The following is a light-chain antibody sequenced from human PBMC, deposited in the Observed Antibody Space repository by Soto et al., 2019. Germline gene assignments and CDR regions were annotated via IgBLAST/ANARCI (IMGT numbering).Light chain of an antibody. J-gene: IGKJ1*01. Sequence: DIQMTQSPSTLSTSVGNTVHIPTRVCQTIDSWLAWYQQRPGIHPNLLIYKASTLASGVPSWFSGSGSGTEFTLTINSLQPDDFATYYCQQYHIYSGTFGQGTKVDIK. CDR1: QTIDSW. V-gene: IGKV1-5*03. CDR2: KAS. CDR3: QQYHIYSGT.